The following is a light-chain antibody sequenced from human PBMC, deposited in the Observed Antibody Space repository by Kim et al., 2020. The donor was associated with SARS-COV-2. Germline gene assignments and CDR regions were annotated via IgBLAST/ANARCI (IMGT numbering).Light chain of an antibody. CDR1: SSDVGGYNS. CDR2: DVN. J-gene: IGLJ1*01. V-gene: IGLV2-14*03. CDR3: SSYSTISTFV. Sequence: GQSITISCTGTSSDVGGYNSVSWYQQHPGKVPKLIIFDVNRRPSGVSNRFSGSKSGNSASLTISGLQAEDEADYFCSSYSTISTFVFGTGTKVTVL.